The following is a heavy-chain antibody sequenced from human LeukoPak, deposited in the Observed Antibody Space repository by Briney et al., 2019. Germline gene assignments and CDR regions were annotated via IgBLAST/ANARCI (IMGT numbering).Heavy chain of an antibody. J-gene: IGHJ6*03. Sequence: GASVKVSCKASGYTFTSYAMNWVRQAPGQGLEWMGWINTNTGNPTYAQGFTGRFVFSLDTSVSTAYLQISSLKAEDTAVYYCARGALIAARLYYYYMDVWGKGTTVTVSS. CDR2: INTNTGNP. CDR1: GYTFTSYA. D-gene: IGHD6-6*01. CDR3: ARGALIAARLYYYYMDV. V-gene: IGHV7-4-1*02.